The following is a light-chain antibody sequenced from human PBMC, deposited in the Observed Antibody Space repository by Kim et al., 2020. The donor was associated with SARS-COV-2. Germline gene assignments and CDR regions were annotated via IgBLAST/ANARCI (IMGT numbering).Light chain of an antibody. CDR3: MQGTHWPFT. Sequence: TACIDCRTSKSLADSEGNINLKWFNQRPGQSPRGLIYKVSKRDSGVPDRFSGSGSGTDCTLKISRVEAEDVGVYYCMQGTHWPFTFGPGTKVDIK. J-gene: IGKJ3*01. CDR1: KSLADSEGNIN. V-gene: IGKV2-30*01. CDR2: KVS.